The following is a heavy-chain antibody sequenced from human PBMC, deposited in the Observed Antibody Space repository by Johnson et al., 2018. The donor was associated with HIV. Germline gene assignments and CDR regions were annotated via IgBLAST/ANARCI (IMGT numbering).Heavy chain of an antibody. D-gene: IGHD1-26*01. Sequence: QVQLVESGGALVKPGGSLRLSCAASGFKFDDNYMAWIRQSPGKGLEWVSSISSSGGTTHHADSVKGRFAISRNKLYLQMNSLRAEDTAVYYCARDGGIPTGDAFDIWGQGTMVTVSS. CDR3: ARDGGIPTGDAFDI. CDR1: GFKFDDNY. V-gene: IGHV3-11*04. CDR2: ISSSGGTT. J-gene: IGHJ3*02.